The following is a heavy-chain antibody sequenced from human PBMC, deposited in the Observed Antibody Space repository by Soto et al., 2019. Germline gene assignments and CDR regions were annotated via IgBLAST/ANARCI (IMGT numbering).Heavy chain of an antibody. CDR2: ISYDGSNK. Sequence: QTGGSLRLSCAASGFTFNNYAIHWVRQAPGKGLEWVAVISYDGSNKYYADSVKGRFTISRDNSKNTLYLQMNSLRAEDTAVYYCAKCLKMATIDPFDYWGQGTLVTVSS. CDR3: AKCLKMATIDPFDY. J-gene: IGHJ4*02. D-gene: IGHD5-12*01. V-gene: IGHV3-30*18. CDR1: GFTFNNYA.